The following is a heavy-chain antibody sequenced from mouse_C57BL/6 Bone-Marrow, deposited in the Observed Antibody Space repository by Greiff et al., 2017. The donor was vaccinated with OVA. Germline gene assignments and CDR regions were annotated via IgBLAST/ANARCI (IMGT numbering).Heavy chain of an antibody. D-gene: IGHD2-1*01. CDR1: GFTFSDYG. CDR2: ISNLAYSI. CDR3: ARREAFYGNFAMDY. Sequence: EVQLVESGGGLVQPGGSLKLSCAASGFTFSDYGMAWVRQAPRKGPEWVAFISNLAYSIYYADTVTGRFTISRENAKNTLYLEMSSLRSEDTAMYYCARREAFYGNFAMDYWGQGTSVTVSS. V-gene: IGHV5-15*04. J-gene: IGHJ4*01.